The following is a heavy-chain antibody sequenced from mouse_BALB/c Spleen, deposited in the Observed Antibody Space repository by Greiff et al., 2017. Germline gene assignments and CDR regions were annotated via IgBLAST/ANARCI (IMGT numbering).Heavy chain of an antibody. CDR1: GYTFTSYW. CDR2: IYPGDGST. D-gene: IGHD2-10*02. CDR3: ARRRYGNYVGYFDY. J-gene: IGHJ2*01. Sequence: VQLQQPGAELVKPGASVKLSCKASGYTFTSYWMHWVKQRPGQGLEWIGWIYPGDGSTKYNEKFKGKATLTADKSSSTAYMQLSSLTSENSAVYFCARRRYGNYVGYFDYWGQGTTLTVSS. V-gene: IGHV1-53*01.